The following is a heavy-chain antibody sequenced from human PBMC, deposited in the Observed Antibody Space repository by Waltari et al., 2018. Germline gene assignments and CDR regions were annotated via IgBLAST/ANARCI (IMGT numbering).Heavy chain of an antibody. Sequence: QVQLQQWGAGLLKPSETLSLTCAVYGGSFSGYYWSWIRPPPGKGLDWIGEINHSGSTNYNPSLKSRVTISVDTSKNQFSLKLSSVTAADTSVYYCARGGSSSWFLNGMDVWGQGTTVTVSS. D-gene: IGHD6-13*01. CDR1: GGSFSGYY. CDR3: ARGGSSSWFLNGMDV. CDR2: INHSGST. V-gene: IGHV4-34*01. J-gene: IGHJ6*02.